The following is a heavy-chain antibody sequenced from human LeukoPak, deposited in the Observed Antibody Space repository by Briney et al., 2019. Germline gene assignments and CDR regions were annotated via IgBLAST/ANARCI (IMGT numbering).Heavy chain of an antibody. CDR3: ARVTDGGDYFDY. D-gene: IGHD3-10*01. CDR1: GGSISSGGYY. J-gene: IGHJ4*02. CDR2: IYYSGST. Sequence: SETLSLTCTVSGGSISSGGYYWSWIRQHPGKGLEWIGYIYYSGSTYYNPSLKSRVTISVDTSKNQFSLKLSSVTAADTAVYYCARVTDGGDYFDYWGQGTLVTVSS. V-gene: IGHV4-31*03.